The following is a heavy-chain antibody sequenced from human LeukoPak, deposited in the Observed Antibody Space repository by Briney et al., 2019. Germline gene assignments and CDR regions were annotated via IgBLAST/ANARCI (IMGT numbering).Heavy chain of an antibody. CDR3: ARGDRYWFDS. V-gene: IGHV1-2*02. CDR1: VYTFTGYY. J-gene: IGHJ5*01. Sequence: ASVKVSCKASVYTFTGYYMHWVRQAPGQRREWMGGVNPNSGDTNYAQKFQGRVTMTSDTSISTASMELSRLRSDHTAVFCCARGDRYWFDSWGQGTLVTVSS. D-gene: IGHD2-21*01. CDR2: VNPNSGDT.